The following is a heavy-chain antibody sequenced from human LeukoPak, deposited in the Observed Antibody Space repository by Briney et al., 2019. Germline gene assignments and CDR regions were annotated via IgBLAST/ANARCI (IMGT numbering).Heavy chain of an antibody. CDR3: ARVWYSSSWYGGEYFDY. D-gene: IGHD6-13*01. Sequence: SQTLSLTCTVSGGSISSGDYYWSWIRQPPGKGLEWIGYIYYSGSTYYNPSLKSRVTISVDTSKNQFSLKLSSVTAADTAVYYCARVWYSSSWYGGEYFDYWGQGTLVTVSS. J-gene: IGHJ4*02. CDR2: IYYSGST. CDR1: GGSISSGDYY. V-gene: IGHV4-30-4*01.